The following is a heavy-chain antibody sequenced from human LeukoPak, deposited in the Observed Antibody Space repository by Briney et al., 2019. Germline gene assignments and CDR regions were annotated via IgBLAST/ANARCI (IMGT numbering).Heavy chain of an antibody. J-gene: IGHJ4*02. CDR1: GYTFTGYY. Sequence: ASVKVSFKASGYTFTGYYVHWVRQAPGQGLEWMGWINPKSGGTNYAQKFQGWVTMTRDTSITTAYMELGRLRSDDTAVYYCAKGSSSGWSKFDYWGQGTLVTVSS. CDR3: AKGSSSGWSKFDY. D-gene: IGHD6-19*01. V-gene: IGHV1-2*04. CDR2: INPKSGGT.